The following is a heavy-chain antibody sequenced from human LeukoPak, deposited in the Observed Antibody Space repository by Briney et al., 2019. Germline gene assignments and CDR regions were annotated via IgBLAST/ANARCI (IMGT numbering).Heavy chain of an antibody. CDR3: TTDLDIPPCGGDCSLFDY. J-gene: IGHJ4*02. V-gene: IGHV3-21*01. CDR1: GFTFSSYN. Sequence: GGSLRLSCAASGFTFSSYNMNWVRQAPGKGLEWVSSISRTSSYIYYADSVKGRFTITRDNAQNSLYLQMNSLRVEDTAVYYCTTDLDIPPCGGDCSLFDYWGQGTLVTVSS. CDR2: ISRTSSYI. D-gene: IGHD2-21*02.